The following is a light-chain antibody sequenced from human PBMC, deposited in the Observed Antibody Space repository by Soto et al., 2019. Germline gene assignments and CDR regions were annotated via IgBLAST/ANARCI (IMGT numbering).Light chain of an antibody. CDR3: QQYYSYPLT. CDR2: AAS. J-gene: IGKJ4*01. V-gene: IGKV1-8*01. CDR1: QGISSY. Sequence: IRMTQSPSSLSASTGDRVTITCRASQGISSYLAWYQQKPGKAPKLLIYAASTLQSGVPSRFSGSGSGTDFTLTISCLQSEDFATYYCQQYYSYPLTFGGGTKVDIK.